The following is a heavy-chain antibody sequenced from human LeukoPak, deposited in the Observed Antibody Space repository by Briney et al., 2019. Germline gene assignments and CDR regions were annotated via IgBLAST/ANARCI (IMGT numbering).Heavy chain of an antibody. Sequence: SETLSLTCTVSGYSISSGYYWGWIRQPPGKGLEWIGSIYHSGSTYYNPSLKSRVTISVDTSKNQFSLKLSSVTAADTAVYYCASYTTVRGVDYWGQGTLVTVSS. D-gene: IGHD3-10*01. V-gene: IGHV4-38-2*02. J-gene: IGHJ4*02. CDR1: GYSISSGYY. CDR3: ASYTTVRGVDY. CDR2: IYHSGST.